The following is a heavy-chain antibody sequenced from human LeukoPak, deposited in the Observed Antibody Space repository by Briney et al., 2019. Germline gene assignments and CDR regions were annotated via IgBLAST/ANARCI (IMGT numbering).Heavy chain of an antibody. Sequence: GGCLRLSCADSRFTFSSYEMNWVRQAPGKGLEWVSYISSSGSGIYYADSVKGRFTISRDNAKNALYLQMNSLRAEDTAAYYCASTIRLDVWGQGTTVIVSS. CDR2: ISSSGSGI. V-gene: IGHV3-48*03. CDR3: ASTIRLDV. CDR1: RFTFSSYE. J-gene: IGHJ6*02. D-gene: IGHD3-10*01.